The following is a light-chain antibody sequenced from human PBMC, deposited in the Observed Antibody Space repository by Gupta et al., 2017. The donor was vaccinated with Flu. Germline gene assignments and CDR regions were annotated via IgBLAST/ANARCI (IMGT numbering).Light chain of an antibody. CDR2: AAS. V-gene: IGKV1-9*01. Sequence: DIQLTQSPSFLSASVGDRVTITCRASQGISSYLAWYQQKPGKAPKLLIYAASTLQSGVPSRFSGSGSGTEFTLTISSLQTEDFATYDCQQVNSYPLAFGGGTKVEI. CDR1: QGISSY. CDR3: QQVNSYPLA. J-gene: IGKJ4*01.